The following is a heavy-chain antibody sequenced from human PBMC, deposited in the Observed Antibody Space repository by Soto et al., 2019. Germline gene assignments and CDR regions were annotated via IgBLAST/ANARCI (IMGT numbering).Heavy chain of an antibody. CDR1: GVTFSSYA. Sequence: SVKVSCKASGVTFSSYAISWVRQAPGQGLEWMGGIIPIFGTANYAQKFQGRVTITADKSTSTAYMELSSLRSEDTAVYYCATYSSGYYYDYWGQGTLVTVSS. CDR3: ATYSSGYYYDY. D-gene: IGHD3-22*01. CDR2: IIPIFGTA. J-gene: IGHJ4*02. V-gene: IGHV1-69*06.